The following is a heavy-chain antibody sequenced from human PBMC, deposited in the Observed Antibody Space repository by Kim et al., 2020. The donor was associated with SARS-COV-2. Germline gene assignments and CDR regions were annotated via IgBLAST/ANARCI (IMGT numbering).Heavy chain of an antibody. J-gene: IGHJ4*02. D-gene: IGHD1-26*01. CDR2: IKQDGSEK. Sequence: GGSLRLSCAASGFTFSSYWMSWVRQAPGKGLEWVANIKQDGSEKYYVDSVKGRFTISRDNAKNSLYLQMNSLRAEDTAVYYCARDQLSGSYYGPRRVIKNWGQGTLVTVSS. CDR3: ARDQLSGSYYGPRRVIKN. CDR1: GFTFSSYW. V-gene: IGHV3-7*01.